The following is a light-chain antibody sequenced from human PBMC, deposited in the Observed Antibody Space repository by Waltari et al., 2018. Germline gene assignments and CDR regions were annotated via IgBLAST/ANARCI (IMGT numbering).Light chain of an antibody. CDR3: CSYAGSYTSLA. CDR2: DVS. J-gene: IGLJ1*01. V-gene: IGLV2-11*01. CDR1: SSAVGGYNY. Sequence: QSALTQPRSVSGSPGQSVTISCTGTSSAVGGYNYVSWYQQHPGKAPKLMIYDVSKRPSGVPDRFSGSKSGNTASLTISGLQAEDEADYYCCSYAGSYTSLAFGTGTKVTVL.